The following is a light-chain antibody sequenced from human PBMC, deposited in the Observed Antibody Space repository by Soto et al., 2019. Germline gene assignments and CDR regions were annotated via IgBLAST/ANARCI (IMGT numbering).Light chain of an antibody. CDR2: YAS. V-gene: IGKV3-15*01. CDR1: ESVHRN. J-gene: IGKJ3*01. Sequence: EVVMTQSPATLSVSPGERVTLSCRASESVHRNLAWYQQKPGQGPSLLIYYASTRATGVPDRFTGSGSGTEFHLTIRSLQAEDFGVYHCQHYSNWPPTFGPGTKVEIK. CDR3: QHYSNWPPT.